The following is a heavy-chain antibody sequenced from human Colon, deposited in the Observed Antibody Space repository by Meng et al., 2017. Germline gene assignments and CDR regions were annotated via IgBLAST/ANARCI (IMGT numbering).Heavy chain of an antibody. Sequence: GESLKISCAASGFTFSNTWMSWVRQAPGKGLEWVGGIKSKTDDGTTDYAAPVKDRFTISRDDSKITLYLQMNSLKTEDTAVYYCTTDSDDFDYWGQGTLVTVSS. J-gene: IGHJ4*02. CDR1: GFTFSNTW. CDR3: TTDSDDFDY. V-gene: IGHV3-15*01. D-gene: IGHD3-16*01. CDR2: IKSKTDDGTT.